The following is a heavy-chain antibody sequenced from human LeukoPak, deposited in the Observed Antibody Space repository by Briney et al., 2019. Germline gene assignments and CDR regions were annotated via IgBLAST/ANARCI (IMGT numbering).Heavy chain of an antibody. J-gene: IGHJ4*02. CDR2: IYYSGST. CDR1: GGSIGSSNYY. D-gene: IGHD2-2*01. CDR3: VRSTNHADFDS. V-gene: IGHV4-39*01. Sequence: SETLSLTCTVSGGSIGSSNYYWGWIRQPPGKGLEWIGSIYYSGSTYYNPSLKSRVTISVDTSKDQFSLKLSSMTAADTAVYYCVRSTNHADFDSWGQGTLVTVSS.